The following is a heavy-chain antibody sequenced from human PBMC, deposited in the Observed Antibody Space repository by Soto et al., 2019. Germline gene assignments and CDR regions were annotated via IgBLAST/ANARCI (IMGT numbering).Heavy chain of an antibody. J-gene: IGHJ6*03. CDR2: IRSKANSYGT. D-gene: IGHD3-3*01. CDR3: TSASLRFLEWSTYYYYYMDV. Sequence: GGSLRLSCAASGFTFSGSAMHWVRQASGKGLEWVGRIRSKANSYGTAYAASVKGRFTISRDDSKNTAYLQMNSLKTEDTAVYYCTSASLRFLEWSTYYYYYMDVWGKGTTVTVSS. V-gene: IGHV3-73*01. CDR1: GFTFSGSA.